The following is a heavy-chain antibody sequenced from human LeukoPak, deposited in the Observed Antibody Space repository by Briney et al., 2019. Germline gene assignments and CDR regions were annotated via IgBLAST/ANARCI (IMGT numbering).Heavy chain of an antibody. CDR2: IRSKANSYAT. CDR1: GFTFSGFA. CDR3: TRHGGSGWYKYFDY. Sequence: GGSLRLSCAASGFTFSGFAMSWVRRTPGKGLEWVGRIRSKANSYATAYAASVKGRFTISRDDSKNTAYLQMNSLKTEDTAVYYCTRHGGSGWYKYFDYWGQGTLVTVSS. D-gene: IGHD6-19*01. J-gene: IGHJ4*02. V-gene: IGHV3-73*01.